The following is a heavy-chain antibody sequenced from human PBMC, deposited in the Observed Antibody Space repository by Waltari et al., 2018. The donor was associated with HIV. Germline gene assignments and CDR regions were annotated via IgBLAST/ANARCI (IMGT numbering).Heavy chain of an antibody. Sequence: EVQLVESGGDLIQPGGSLRLSWVASGFTPSDYIINWVRQAPGEGLEWVSYIGVGETTTHYADSVKGRFTISRDNAENSVFLHMNSLTAEDSGVYYCARDPTAGLDVWGQGTAVTVSS. CDR2: IGVGETTT. V-gene: IGHV3-48*04. CDR3: ARDPTAGLDV. J-gene: IGHJ6*02. CDR1: GFTPSDYI.